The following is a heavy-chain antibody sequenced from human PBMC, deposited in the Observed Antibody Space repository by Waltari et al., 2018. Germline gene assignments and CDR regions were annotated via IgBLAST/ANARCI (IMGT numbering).Heavy chain of an antibody. J-gene: IGHJ4*02. Sequence: QVQLQESGPGLVKPSETLSLTCTVSGGSISSYYWSWIRQPPGKGLEWIGYIYYSGSTNDSPSRKSGVTRSGDTSKNQFSLKRSAVTAADTAVYYCASDSGSYYGSGYFDYWGQGTLVTVSS. D-gene: IGHD1-26*01. V-gene: IGHV4-59*01. CDR2: IYYSGST. CDR3: ASDSGSYYGSGYFDY. CDR1: GGSISSYY.